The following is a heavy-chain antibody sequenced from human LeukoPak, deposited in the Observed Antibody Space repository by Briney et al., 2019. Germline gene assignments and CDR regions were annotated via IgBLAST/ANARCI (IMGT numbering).Heavy chain of an antibody. CDR2: INPNSGGT. Sequence: GASVKVSCKASGYTFTGYYMHWVRQAPGQGLEWMGWINPNSGGTNYAQKFQGRVTMTRDTSISTAFMELSSLRSDDTAVYYCATGIEDYFGSGNHWGQGSLVTVSS. CDR3: ATGIEDYFGSGNH. V-gene: IGHV1-2*02. J-gene: IGHJ5*02. CDR1: GYTFTGYY. D-gene: IGHD3-10*01.